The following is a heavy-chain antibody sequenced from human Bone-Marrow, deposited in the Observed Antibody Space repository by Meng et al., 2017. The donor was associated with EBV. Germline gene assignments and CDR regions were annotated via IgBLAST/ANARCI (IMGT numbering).Heavy chain of an antibody. V-gene: IGHV3-11*01. D-gene: IGHD3-10*01. CDR3: ASYHGSGSSIDY. Sequence: LVESGGGLVKPGGSLRLSCAASGFTLSDYYMSWIRQAPGKGLEWVSHISNSGSIIYYAASVKGRFTISRDNAKNSLYLQMSSLRAEDTAVYYCASYHGSGSSIDYWGQGTLVTVSS. CDR2: ISNSGSII. CDR1: GFTLSDYY. J-gene: IGHJ4*02.